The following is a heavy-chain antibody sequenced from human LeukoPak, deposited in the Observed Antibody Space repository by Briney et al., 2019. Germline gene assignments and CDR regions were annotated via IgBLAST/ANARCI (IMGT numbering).Heavy chain of an antibody. J-gene: IGHJ4*02. CDR3: ARGYGYYYDSSGYYIDY. CDR2: MNPNSGNT. CDR1: GYTFTCYD. D-gene: IGHD3-22*01. Sequence: ASVKVSCKASGYTFTCYDINWVRQATGQGLEWMGWMNPNSGNTGYAQKFQGRVTMTRNTSISTAYMELSSLRSEDTAVYYCARGYGYYYDSSGYYIDYWGQGTLVTVSS. V-gene: IGHV1-8*01.